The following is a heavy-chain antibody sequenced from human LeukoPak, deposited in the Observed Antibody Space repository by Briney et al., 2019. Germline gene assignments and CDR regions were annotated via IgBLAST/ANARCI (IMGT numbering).Heavy chain of an antibody. J-gene: IGHJ5*02. V-gene: IGHV3-9*01. Sequence: GGSLRLSCAASGFTFDDYAMHWVRQAPGKGLEWVSGISWNSGSIGYADSVKGRFTISRDNAKNSLYLQMNSLRAEDTALYYCARRLWFGQPWWFDPWGQGTLVTVSS. D-gene: IGHD3-10*01. CDR2: ISWNSGSI. CDR1: GFTFDDYA. CDR3: ARRLWFGQPWWFDP.